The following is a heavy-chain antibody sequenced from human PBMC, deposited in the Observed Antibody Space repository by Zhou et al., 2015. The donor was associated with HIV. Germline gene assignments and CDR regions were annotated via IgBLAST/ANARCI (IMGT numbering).Heavy chain of an antibody. CDR1: GGTFSSYA. D-gene: IGHD2-15*01. Sequence: QVQLVQSGAEMKKPGSSVKVSCKASGGTFSSYAISWVRQAPGQGLEWMGGIIPIFGTANYAQKFQGRVTITADESTSTAYMELSSLRSEDTAVYYCARGVRIVVVVAATYAFDIWGQGTMVTVSS. CDR2: IIPIFGTA. CDR3: ARGVRIVVVVAATYAFDI. J-gene: IGHJ3*02. V-gene: IGHV1-69*12.